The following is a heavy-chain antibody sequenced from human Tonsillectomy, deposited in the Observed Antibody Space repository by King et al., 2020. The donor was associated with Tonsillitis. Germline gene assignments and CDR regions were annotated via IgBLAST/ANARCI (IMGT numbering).Heavy chain of an antibody. Sequence: QLQESGPGLVKPSETLSLTCTVSGGSITSDTYYWGWIRQPPGKGLEWIGSIYYGGTNFYNPSFKRRVPISLETSKNQFSPKLRPVTAADTAVYYCSRHSPETTTDAFDIWGQGTMVTVFS. V-gene: IGHV4-39*01. J-gene: IGHJ3*02. CDR2: IYYGGTN. CDR3: SRHSPETTTDAFDI. CDR1: GGSITSDTYY. D-gene: IGHD1-1*01.